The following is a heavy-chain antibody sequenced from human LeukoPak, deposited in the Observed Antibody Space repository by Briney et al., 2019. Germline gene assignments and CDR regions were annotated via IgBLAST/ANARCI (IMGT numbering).Heavy chain of an antibody. D-gene: IGHD6-13*01. CDR3: AKDIRGSTSWYGLDY. J-gene: IGHJ4*02. Sequence: GGSLRLSCAVSGFSFSSYAMSWVRQAPGKGLEWVSAISGSGGNTYYADSVKGRFTISRDNSKNTLYLQMNTLRAEDTALYYCAKDIRGSTSWYGLDYWGQGTLVTVSS. V-gene: IGHV3-23*01. CDR2: ISGSGGNT. CDR1: GFSFSSYA.